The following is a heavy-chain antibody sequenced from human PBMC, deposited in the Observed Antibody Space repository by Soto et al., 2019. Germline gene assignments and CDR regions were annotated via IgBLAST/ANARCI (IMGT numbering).Heavy chain of an antibody. J-gene: IGHJ4*02. CDR3: ATAPRGYSYGYPVDY. CDR1: RLTFSTYD. D-gene: IGHD5-18*01. V-gene: IGHV3-30*02. CDR2: IWSDGSRQ. Sequence: GGSLRLSCAASRLTFSTYDMHWVRQAPGKGLEWVALIWSDGSRQFYGDSVKGRFTISRDNSKNTLYLQMNSLRAEDTAVYYCATAPRGYSYGYPVDYWGQGTLVTVSS.